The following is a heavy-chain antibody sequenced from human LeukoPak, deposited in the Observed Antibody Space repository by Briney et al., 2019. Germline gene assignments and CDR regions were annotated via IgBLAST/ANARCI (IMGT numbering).Heavy chain of an antibody. CDR1: GFTFSSFS. D-gene: IGHD3-22*01. CDR3: AKDAYYDSSGYWPPPGFDP. J-gene: IGHJ5*02. V-gene: IGHV3-30*18. Sequence: PGGSLRLSCAATGFTFSSFSMHWVRQAPGKGLEWVAVISYDGSNKYYADSVKGRFAISRDNSKNTLYLQMNSLRAEDTAVYYCAKDAYYDSSGYWPPPGFDPWGQGTLVTVSS. CDR2: ISYDGSNK.